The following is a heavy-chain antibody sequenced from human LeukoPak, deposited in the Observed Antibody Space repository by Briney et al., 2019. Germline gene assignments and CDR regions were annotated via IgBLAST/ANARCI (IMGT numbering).Heavy chain of an antibody. CDR2: IKSKTDGGTT. V-gene: IGHV3-15*01. CDR1: GFTFSNAW. CDR3: TTTISSGSYYSDAFDI. D-gene: IGHD1-26*01. J-gene: IGHJ3*02. Sequence: GGSLRLSCAASGFTFSNAWMSWVRQAPGKGLEWVGRIKSKTDGGTTDYAAPVKGRFTNSRDDSKNTLYLQMNSLKTEDTAVYYCTTTISSGSYYSDAFDIWGKGTMVSVSS.